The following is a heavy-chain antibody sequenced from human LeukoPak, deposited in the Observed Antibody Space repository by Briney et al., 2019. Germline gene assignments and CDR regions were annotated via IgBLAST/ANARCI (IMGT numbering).Heavy chain of an antibody. V-gene: IGHV3-48*03. CDR3: ARGDYYDSSGYLGGGLDC. Sequence: GGSLRLSCAASGFTFSSYEMNWVRQAPGKGLEWVSYISSSGSTIYYADSVKGRFTISRDNAKNSLYLQMNSLRAEDTAVYYCARGDYYDSSGYLGGGLDCWGQGTLVTVSS. D-gene: IGHD3-22*01. CDR1: GFTFSSYE. CDR2: ISSSGSTI. J-gene: IGHJ4*02.